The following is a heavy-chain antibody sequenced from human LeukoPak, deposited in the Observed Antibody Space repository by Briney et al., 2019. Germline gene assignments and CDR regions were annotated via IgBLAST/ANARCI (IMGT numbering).Heavy chain of an antibody. CDR1: GYTFTGYY. D-gene: IGHD6-13*01. CDR3: AGGDSSSWYPFDY. CDR2: INPNSGGT. J-gene: IGHJ4*02. Sequence: ASVKVSCKASGYTFTGYYMHWVRQAPGQGLEWMGWINPNSGGTNYAQKFQGRVTMTRDTSISTAYMELSRLRSDDTAVYYCAGGDSSSWYPFDYWGQGTLVTVSS. V-gene: IGHV1-2*02.